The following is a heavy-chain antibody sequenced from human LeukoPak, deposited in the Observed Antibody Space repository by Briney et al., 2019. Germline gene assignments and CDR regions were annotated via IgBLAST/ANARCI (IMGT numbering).Heavy chain of an antibody. CDR1: GYIFTSND. D-gene: IGHD1-26*01. Sequence: ASVKVSCKAPGYIFTSNDINWVRQATGQGPEWMGWMNPNSGNTGYAQKFQGRVTLTRNTSISTAYMELSSLRSEDTAVYYCATGDGSGSLYFDYWGQGTLVTVSS. CDR3: ATGDGSGSLYFDY. J-gene: IGHJ4*02. CDR2: MNPNSGNT. V-gene: IGHV1-8*01.